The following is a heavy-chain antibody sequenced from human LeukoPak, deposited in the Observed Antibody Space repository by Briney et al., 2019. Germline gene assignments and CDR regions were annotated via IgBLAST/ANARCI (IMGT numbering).Heavy chain of an antibody. V-gene: IGHV1-46*01. CDR1: GYTFTNYN. Sequence: ASVKVSCKASGYTFTNYNMHWVRQAPGQGLEWMGIINPSGGSTSYAQKFQGRVTMTRDTSTNTVYMELSSLRSEDMAVYYCAREGRGYSYGYWGQGTLVTVSS. J-gene: IGHJ4*02. CDR2: INPSGGST. CDR3: AREGRGYSYGY. D-gene: IGHD5-18*01.